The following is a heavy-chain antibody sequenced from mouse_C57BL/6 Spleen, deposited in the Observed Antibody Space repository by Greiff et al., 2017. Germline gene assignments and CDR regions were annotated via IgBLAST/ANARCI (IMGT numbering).Heavy chain of an antibody. CDR2: IYPGSGST. Sequence: QVQLQQPGAELVKPGASVKMSCKASGYTFTSYWITWVKQRPGQGLEWIGDIYPGSGSTNYNEKFKSKATLSVDTSSRTAYMQLSSLTSEDSAVYYCARCEYYEYDWFAYWGQGTLVTVSA. V-gene: IGHV1-55*01. D-gene: IGHD2-4*01. CDR3: ARCEYYEYDWFAY. J-gene: IGHJ3*01. CDR1: GYTFTSYW.